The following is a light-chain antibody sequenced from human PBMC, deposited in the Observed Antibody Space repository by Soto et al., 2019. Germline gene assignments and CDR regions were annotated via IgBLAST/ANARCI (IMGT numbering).Light chain of an antibody. J-gene: IGLJ3*02. CDR2: EVR. Sequence: QSALTQPASVSGSPGQSITISCYGTSSDVGSYDLVSWYQQHPDKAPKLLIYEVRKRPSGVSGRFSGSKSDDTASLTISGLQAEGEADYYCCSYAGSSTLVFGGGTKLTVL. CDR1: SSDVGSYDL. V-gene: IGLV2-23*02. CDR3: CSYAGSSTLV.